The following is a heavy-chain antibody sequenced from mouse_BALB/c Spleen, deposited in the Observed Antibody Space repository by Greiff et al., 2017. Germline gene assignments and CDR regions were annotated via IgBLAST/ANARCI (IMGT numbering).Heavy chain of an antibody. V-gene: IGHV7-3*02. D-gene: IGHD1-1*01. J-gene: IGHJ2*01. CDR3: ARDYYGSRGLDY. CDR1: GFTFTDYY. Sequence: EVKVVESGGGLVQPGGSLRLSCATSGFTFTDYYMSWVRQPPGKALEWLGFIRNKANGYTTEYSASVKGRFTISRDNSQSILYLQMNTLRAEDSATYYCARDYYGSRGLDYWGQGTTLTVSS. CDR2: IRNKANGYTT.